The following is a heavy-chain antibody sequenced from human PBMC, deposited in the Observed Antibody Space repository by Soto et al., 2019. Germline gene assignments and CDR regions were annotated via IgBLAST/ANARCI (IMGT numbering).Heavy chain of an antibody. CDR3: ARTPYDFWSAYYTAYLDY. CDR1: GFSVSNVKMG. CDR2: ILSNDEK. J-gene: IGHJ4*02. D-gene: IGHD3-3*01. Sequence: QVTLKESGPVLLKPTETLTLTCTVSGFSVSNVKMGVSWIRQSPGKALEWLGHILSNDEKSYSTSLNNRLTISNDTSRSQVVLTMTDMDPVDTATYYCARTPYDFWSAYYTAYLDYWGQGTLVTVSS. V-gene: IGHV2-26*01.